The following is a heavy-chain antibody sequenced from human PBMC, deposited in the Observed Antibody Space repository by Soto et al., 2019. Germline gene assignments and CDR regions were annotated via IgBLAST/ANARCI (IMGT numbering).Heavy chain of an antibody. CDR2: INHSGST. J-gene: IGHJ6*03. CDR3: ARSRVINLGYCSSTSCYTRGSYYYMDV. V-gene: IGHV4-34*01. Sequence: SETLSLTCAVYGGSFSGYYWSWIRQPPGKGLEWIGEINHSGSTNYNPSLKSRVTISVDTSKNQFSLKLSSVTAADTAVYYCARSRVINLGYCSSTSCYTRGSYYYMDVWGKGTTVTVSS. D-gene: IGHD2-2*02. CDR1: GGSFSGYY.